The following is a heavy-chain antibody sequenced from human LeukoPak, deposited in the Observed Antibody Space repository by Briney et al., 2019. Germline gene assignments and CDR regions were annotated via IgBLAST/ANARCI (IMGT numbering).Heavy chain of an antibody. D-gene: IGHD6-13*01. Sequence: SETLSLTCAAYGGSFSGYSGSWIRQPPGKGLEWIGEINHSGSTNDNPSLRSRVIVSVDTSKNQFSLKLSSVTAADTAVYYCARGGYTSSFDYWGQGTLVTVSS. CDR3: ARGGYTSSFDY. J-gene: IGHJ4*02. CDR1: GGSFSGYS. V-gene: IGHV4-34*01. CDR2: INHSGST.